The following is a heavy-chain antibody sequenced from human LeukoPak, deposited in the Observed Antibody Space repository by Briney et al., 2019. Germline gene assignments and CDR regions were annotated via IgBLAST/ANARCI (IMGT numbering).Heavy chain of an antibody. V-gene: IGHV3-21*01. J-gene: IGHJ4*02. CDR1: GFTFSSYS. D-gene: IGHD3-9*01. CDR2: ISSSSYI. CDR3: ARDASYDILTGSIPDY. Sequence: PGGSLRLSCAASGFTFSSYSMNWVRQAPGKGLEWVSSISSSSYIYYADSVKGRFTISRDNAKNSLYLQMNSLRAEDTAVYYCARDASYDILTGSIPDYWGQGTLVTVSS.